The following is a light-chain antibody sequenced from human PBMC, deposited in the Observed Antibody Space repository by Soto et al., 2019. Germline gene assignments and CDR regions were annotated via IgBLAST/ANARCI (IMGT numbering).Light chain of an antibody. CDR2: LAS. CDR3: QPYNNWPLT. J-gene: IGKJ4*01. Sequence: EIVLTQSPATLSSFPGDRVTLSCRASQAVNTRLAWYQHKPGQAPRLLIYLASNRAAGVPARFSGSGSGTDFTLNINSLQSEDFAIYYCQPYNNWPLTFGGGTKV. CDR1: QAVNTR. V-gene: IGKV3D-15*01.